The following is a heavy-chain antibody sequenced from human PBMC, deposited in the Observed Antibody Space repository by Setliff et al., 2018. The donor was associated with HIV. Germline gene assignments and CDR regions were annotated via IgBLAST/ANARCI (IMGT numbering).Heavy chain of an antibody. V-gene: IGHV4-61*01. CDR1: GGSISSDNYY. Sequence: SETLSLTCYVSGGSISSDNYYWGWIRQPPGKGLEWVGYIYYSGGTTYNPSLKSRVTISVDTSKNQFSLKLTSVTVADTAVYYCAGYTSGWYAPYWGQGTLVTVSS. D-gene: IGHD6-19*01. J-gene: IGHJ4*02. CDR2: IYYSGGT. CDR3: AGYTSGWYAPY.